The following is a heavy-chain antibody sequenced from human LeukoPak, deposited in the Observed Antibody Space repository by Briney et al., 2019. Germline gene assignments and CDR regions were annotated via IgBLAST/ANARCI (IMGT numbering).Heavy chain of an antibody. D-gene: IGHD3-22*01. J-gene: IGHJ4*02. CDR2: ISWNSGNI. CDR1: GFTFDDYA. CDR3: AKGAYDTSGYYDYFDY. V-gene: IGHV3-9*01. Sequence: GGSLRLSCAASGFTFDDYAMHWVRQAPGKGLEWVSGISWNSGNIGYADSVKGRFTISRDNAKNSLYLQMNSLRAEDTALYYCAKGAYDTSGYYDYFDYWGQGTLVTVSS.